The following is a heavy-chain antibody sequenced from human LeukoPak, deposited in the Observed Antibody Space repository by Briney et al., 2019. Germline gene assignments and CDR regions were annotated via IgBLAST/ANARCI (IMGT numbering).Heavy chain of an antibody. V-gene: IGHV3-23*01. Sequence: GGSLRLSCAASGYTFSSYAMSWVRQAPGKGLEWVSAISGSGGSTYYADSVKGRFTISRDNSKNTLYLQMNSLRAEDTAVYYCAEPEGGYYDIRPDWGQGTLVTVSS. J-gene: IGHJ4*02. CDR2: ISGSGGST. CDR1: GYTFSSYA. D-gene: IGHD3-22*01. CDR3: AEPEGGYYDIRPD.